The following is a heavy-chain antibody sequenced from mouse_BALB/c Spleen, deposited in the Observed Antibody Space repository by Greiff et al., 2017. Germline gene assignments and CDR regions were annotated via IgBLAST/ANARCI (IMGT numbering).Heavy chain of an antibody. V-gene: IGHV1-15*01. J-gene: IGHJ4*01. CDR3: TRSRGYGLYAMDY. CDR2: IDPETGGT. Sequence: QVQLKESGAELVRPGASVTLSCKASGYTFTDYEMHWVKQTPVHGLEWIGAIDPETGGTAYNQKFKGKATLTADKSSSTAYMELRSLTSEDSAVYYCTRSRGYGLYAMDYWGQGTSVTVSS. D-gene: IGHD2-2*01. CDR1: GYTFTDYE.